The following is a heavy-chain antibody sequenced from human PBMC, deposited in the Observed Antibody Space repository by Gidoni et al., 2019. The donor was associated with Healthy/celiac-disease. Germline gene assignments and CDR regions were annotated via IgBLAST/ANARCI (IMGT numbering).Heavy chain of an antibody. CDR2: ISGSGGST. Sequence: EVQLLESGGGVVQPGGSLRLSCAASGFTFSSYAMSWVRQAPGKGLEWVSAISGSGGSTYYADSVKGRFTISRDNSKNTLYLQMNSLRAEDTAVYYCANSNRDYGDYAFDYWGQGTLVTVSS. CDR3: ANSNRDYGDYAFDY. D-gene: IGHD4-17*01. V-gene: IGHV3-23*01. CDR1: GFTFSSYA. J-gene: IGHJ4*02.